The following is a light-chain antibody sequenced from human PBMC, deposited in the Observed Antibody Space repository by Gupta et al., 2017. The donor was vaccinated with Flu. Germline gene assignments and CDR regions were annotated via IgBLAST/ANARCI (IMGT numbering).Light chain of an antibody. CDR1: QSISDW. CDR2: KAS. Sequence: PSTLSASLGDRVTITCRASQSISDWLTWYQQKPGTAPKLLIYKASTLESGVPSRFSGSGSGTEFTLTINNLQPDDFATYFCQQDYYYPWTFGQGTKVEIK. V-gene: IGKV1-5*03. J-gene: IGKJ1*01. CDR3: QQDYYYPWT.